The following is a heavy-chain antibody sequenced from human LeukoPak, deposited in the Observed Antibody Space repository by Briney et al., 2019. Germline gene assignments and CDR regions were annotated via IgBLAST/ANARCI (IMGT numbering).Heavy chain of an antibody. CDR1: GYTFTHQW. CDR2: ICPRDSDT. J-gene: IGHJ4*02. V-gene: IGHV5-51*01. CDR3: ARHSDVIGAI. Sequence: GESLNISCKASGYTFTHQWIGWVRQKSGSGLEWMGIICPRDSDTRYSPSFQGHVTISADTSINTAYLEWSRLEASDTGIYYCARHSDVIGAIWGQGTLVTVSS. D-gene: IGHD3-10*01.